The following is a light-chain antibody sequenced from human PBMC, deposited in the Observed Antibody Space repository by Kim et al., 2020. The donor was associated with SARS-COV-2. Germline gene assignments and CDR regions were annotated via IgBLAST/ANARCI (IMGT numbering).Light chain of an antibody. V-gene: IGLV4-69*01. CDR3: QTWGTGIQV. CDR2: LNSDGSH. Sequence: QPVLTQSPSASASLGDSVKLTCTLTSGQSRYSIAWHQQQPEKGPRYLMVLNSDGSHTKADGIHDRFSGSSTGADCYLTISSRQSEDEADYYCQTWGTGIQVFGAGTQLTVL. CDR1: SGQSRYS. J-gene: IGLJ2*01.